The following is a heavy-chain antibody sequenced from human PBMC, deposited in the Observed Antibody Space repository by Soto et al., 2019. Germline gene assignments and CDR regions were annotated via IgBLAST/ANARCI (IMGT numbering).Heavy chain of an antibody. CDR3: ARSSSGSYFLYYYGMDV. J-gene: IGHJ6*02. CDR1: GGTFSSYA. CDR2: IIPIFGTA. D-gene: IGHD1-26*01. V-gene: IGHV1-69*13. Sequence: GASVKVSCKASGGTFSSYAISWVRQAPGQGLEWMGGIIPIFGTANYAQKFQGRVTITADESTSTAYMELSSLRSEDTAVYYCARSSSGSYFLYYYGMDVWGQGTTVTVSS.